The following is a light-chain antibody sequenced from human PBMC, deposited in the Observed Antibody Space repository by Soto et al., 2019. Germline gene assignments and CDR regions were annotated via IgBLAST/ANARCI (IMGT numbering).Light chain of an antibody. CDR1: QDINNY. Sequence: DIQMTQSPSSQSASVGDRVTITCQASQDINNYLNWYQQKPGKAPKLLIYDASNLETGVPSRFSGSGSGTDFTFTISSLQPEDIATYYRQQYDNLPLTFGQGTKLEI. V-gene: IGKV1-33*01. CDR2: DAS. CDR3: QQYDNLPLT. J-gene: IGKJ2*01.